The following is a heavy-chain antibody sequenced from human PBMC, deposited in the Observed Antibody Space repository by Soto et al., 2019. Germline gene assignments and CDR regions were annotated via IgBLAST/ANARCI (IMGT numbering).Heavy chain of an antibody. CDR1: GYTFTNYY. J-gene: IGHJ4*02. V-gene: IGHV1-46*01. CDR2: INPNGGST. CDR3: ARSAPYAY. Sequence: QVQLMQSGAEVKKPGASVRVSCKASGYTFTNYYVHWVRQAPGQGLEWMGFINPNGGSTTYAQKCQGRFTVTTDTSTRTVYMQLSRLRSEDTAVFYCARSAPYAYWGQGTLVSVSS.